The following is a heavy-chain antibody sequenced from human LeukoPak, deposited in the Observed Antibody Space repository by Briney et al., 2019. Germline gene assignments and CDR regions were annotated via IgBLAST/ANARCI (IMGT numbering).Heavy chain of an antibody. D-gene: IGHD5-24*01. Sequence: SETLSLTCTVSGGSISSYYWSWIRQPPGKGLEWIGYIYYSGSTNYNPSLKSRVTISVDTSKTQFSLKLSSVTAADTAVYYCARGRDGYNYDDYYYGMDVWGQGTTVTVSS. CDR2: IYYSGST. J-gene: IGHJ6*02. CDR3: ARGRDGYNYDDYYYGMDV. CDR1: GGSISSYY. V-gene: IGHV4-59*01.